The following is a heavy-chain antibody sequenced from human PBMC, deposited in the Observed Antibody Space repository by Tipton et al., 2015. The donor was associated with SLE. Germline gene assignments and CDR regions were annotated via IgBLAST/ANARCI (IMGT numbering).Heavy chain of an antibody. J-gene: IGHJ5*02. CDR3: ARSTDQNWFDP. CDR2: IAPDGSEE. CDR1: GFYVSGYW. D-gene: IGHD2-2*01. V-gene: IGHV3-7*01. Sequence: SLRLSCAASGFYVSGYWMTWVRQAPGKGLEWVGNIAPDGSEEFYVDSVKGRFTMSRDNTKNSLYLHMTALRADDTAVYYCARSTDQNWFDPWGQGTLVTVSS.